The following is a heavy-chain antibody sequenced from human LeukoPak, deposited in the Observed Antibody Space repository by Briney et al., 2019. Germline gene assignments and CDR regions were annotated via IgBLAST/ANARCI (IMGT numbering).Heavy chain of an antibody. V-gene: IGHV3-48*01. CDR2: ITSSSTNI. J-gene: IGHJ4*02. D-gene: IGHD4-17*01. Sequence: GGSLRLSCAASGLTFSTYNMNWVRQAPGKGLEWVSHITSSSTNIYYADSVKGRFTISRDNAKNSLYLQMNSLRAEDTAVYYCARDSTVTTCDYWGQGTLVTVSS. CDR1: GLTFSTYN. CDR3: ARDSTVTTCDY.